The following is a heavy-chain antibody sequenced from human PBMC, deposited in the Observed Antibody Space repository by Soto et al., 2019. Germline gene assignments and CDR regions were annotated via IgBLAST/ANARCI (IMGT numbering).Heavy chain of an antibody. CDR3: ARGLYSSSWYRADD. J-gene: IGHJ4*02. CDR2: IYYSGST. Sequence: PSETLSLTCTVSGGSISSYYWSWIRQPPGKGLEWIGYIYYSGSTNHNPSLKSRVNISVDTSKNQFSLKLRSVTAADTAVYYCARGLYSSSWYRADDWGQGILVTVS. D-gene: IGHD6-13*01. CDR1: GGSISSYY. V-gene: IGHV4-59*01.